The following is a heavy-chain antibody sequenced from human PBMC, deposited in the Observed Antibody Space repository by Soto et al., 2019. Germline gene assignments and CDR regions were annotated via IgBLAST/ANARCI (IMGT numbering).Heavy chain of an antibody. CDR3: AKVNAQYCSSTSCYGGNY. CDR1: GFTVSSNY. J-gene: IGHJ4*02. V-gene: IGHV3-53*01. D-gene: IGHD2-2*01. CDR2: IYSGGST. Sequence: PGGSLRLSCAASGFTVSSNYMSWVRQAPGKGLEWVSVIYSGGSTYYADSVKGRFTISRDNSKNTLYLQMNSLRAEDTAVYYCAKVNAQYCSSTSCYGGNYWGQGTLVTVSS.